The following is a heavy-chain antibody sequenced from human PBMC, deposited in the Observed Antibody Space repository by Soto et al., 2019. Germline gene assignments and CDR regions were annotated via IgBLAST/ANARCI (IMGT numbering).Heavy chain of an antibody. CDR1: GFTFSSYS. CDR2: ISSSSSYI. D-gene: IGHD3-22*01. V-gene: IGHV3-21*01. Sequence: EVQLVESGGGLVKPGGSLRLSCAASGFTFSSYSMNWVRQAPGKGLEWVSSISSSSSYIYYADSVKGRFTISRDNAKNSLYLQMNSLRADDTAVYYCARDSRDSSSGYYLYIDYWGQGTLVTVSS. J-gene: IGHJ4*02. CDR3: ARDSRDSSSGYYLYIDY.